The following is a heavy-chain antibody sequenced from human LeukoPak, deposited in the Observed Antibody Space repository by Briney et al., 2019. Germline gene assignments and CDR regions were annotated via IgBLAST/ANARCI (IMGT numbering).Heavy chain of an antibody. J-gene: IGHJ3*02. D-gene: IGHD4-17*01. CDR3: ARATGGAFDI. V-gene: IGHV4-59*01. Sequence: PSETLSLTRTVSGGSISSYYWSWIRQPPGKGLEWIGYIYYSGSTNYNPSLKSRVTISVDTSKNQFSLKMSPVTGADTAVYYCARATGGAFDIWGQGTMVTVS. CDR2: IYYSGST. CDR1: GGSISSYY.